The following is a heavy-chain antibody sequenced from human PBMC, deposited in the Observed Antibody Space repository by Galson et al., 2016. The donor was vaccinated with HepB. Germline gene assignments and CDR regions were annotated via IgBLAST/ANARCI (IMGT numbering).Heavy chain of an antibody. CDR2: LYSGGST. J-gene: IGHJ4*02. CDR1: GFTFSDWD. D-gene: IGHD4-11*01. V-gene: IGHV3-53*01. Sequence: SLRLSCAASGFTFSDWDFHWVRQAPGKGLEWVSVLYSGGSTYYADSVKGRFTISRDNAKNTLYLQMSSLRAEDTAVYYCTRSQDYHPDFWGQGTLVTVSS. CDR3: TRSQDYHPDF.